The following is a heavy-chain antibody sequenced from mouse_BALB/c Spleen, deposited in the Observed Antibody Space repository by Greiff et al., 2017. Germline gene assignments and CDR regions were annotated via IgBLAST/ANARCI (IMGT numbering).Heavy chain of an antibody. D-gene: IGHD2-1*01. CDR3: ARAFGNYYYAMDY. CDR2: ISSGGST. CDR1: GFTFSSYA. Sequence: LVESGGGLVKPGGSLKLSCAASGFTFSSYAMSWVRQTPEKRLEWVASISSGGSTYYPDSVKGRFTISRDNARNILYLQMSSLRSEDTAMYYCARAFGNYYYAMDYWGQGTSVTVSS. J-gene: IGHJ4*01. V-gene: IGHV5-6-5*01.